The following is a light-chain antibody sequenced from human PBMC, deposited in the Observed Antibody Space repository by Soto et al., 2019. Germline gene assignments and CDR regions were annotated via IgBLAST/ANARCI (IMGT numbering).Light chain of an antibody. CDR3: QQYEAVVT. CDR2: GAS. CDR1: QSVATN. V-gene: IGKV3-20*01. Sequence: EIVLTQSPGTLSLSPGERVTLSCRASQSVATNLAWYQQRPGQAPRLLIYGASKRAIGLPARFSGSGSGTDFTLTISRLEPEDVAVYYCQQYEAVVTFGQGTKVDIK. J-gene: IGKJ1*01.